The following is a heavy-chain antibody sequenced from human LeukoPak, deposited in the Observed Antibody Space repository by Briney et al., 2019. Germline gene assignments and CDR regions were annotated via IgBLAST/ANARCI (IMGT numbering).Heavy chain of an antibody. J-gene: IGHJ4*02. CDR3: ARDNDSRDPPHFDY. CDR2: FDPEDGET. CDR1: GYTLTELS. Sequence: ASVKVSCKVSGYTLTELSMHWVRQAPGKGLEWMGGFDPEDGETIYAQKFQGRVTMTEDTSTDTAYMELSSLRSEDTAVYYCARDNDSRDPPHFDYWGQGTLVTVSS. V-gene: IGHV1-24*01. D-gene: IGHD3-16*01.